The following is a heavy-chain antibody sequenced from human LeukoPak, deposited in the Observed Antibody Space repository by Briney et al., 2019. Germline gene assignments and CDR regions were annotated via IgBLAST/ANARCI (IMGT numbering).Heavy chain of an antibody. CDR1: GYTFTGYY. Sequence: ASVKVSCKASGYTFTGYYMHWVRQAPGQGLEWMGWINPNSGGTNYAQKFQGRVTMTRDTSISTAYMELSRLRSDDTAVYYCAKGPPYDFRTYFFWGQGTLVTVSS. J-gene: IGHJ4*02. CDR3: AKGPPYDFRTYFF. V-gene: IGHV1-2*02. CDR2: INPNSGGT. D-gene: IGHD3-3*01.